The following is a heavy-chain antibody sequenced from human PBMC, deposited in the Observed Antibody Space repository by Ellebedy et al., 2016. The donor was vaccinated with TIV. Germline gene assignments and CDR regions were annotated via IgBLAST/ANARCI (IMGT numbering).Heavy chain of an antibody. Sequence: GESLKISXAASGFTRSSHDMHWVRQAAGKSLEWVAAIDTTGGTYHAAAVKGRFTISRESAKNSLYLQMNSLTIGDTAVYYCAREIAVTGTWYFDLWGRGTLITVSS. J-gene: IGHJ2*01. V-gene: IGHV3-13*01. CDR2: IDTTGGT. CDR1: GFTRSSHD. CDR3: AREIAVTGTWYFDL. D-gene: IGHD6-19*01.